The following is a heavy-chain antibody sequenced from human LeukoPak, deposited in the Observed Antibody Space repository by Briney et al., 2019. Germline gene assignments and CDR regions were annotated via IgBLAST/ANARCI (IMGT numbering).Heavy chain of an antibody. V-gene: IGHV3-48*01. J-gene: IGHJ4*02. CDR3: ASEELGWDY. CDR2: ISSSSSTI. CDR1: GFTFSSYS. D-gene: IGHD1-26*01. Sequence: GGSLRLSCAASGFTFSSYSMNWVRQAPGKGLEWVSYISSSSSTIHYADSVKGRFTISRDNAKNSLYLQMNSLRAEDTAVYYCASEELGWDYWGQGTLVTVSS.